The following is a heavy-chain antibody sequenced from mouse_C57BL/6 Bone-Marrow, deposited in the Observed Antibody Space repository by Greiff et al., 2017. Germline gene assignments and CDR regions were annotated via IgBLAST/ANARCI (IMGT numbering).Heavy chain of an antibody. D-gene: IGHD2-5*01. CDR1: GFTFSSYA. J-gene: IGHJ4*01. CDR3: ARVYSNYVVYAMDY. Sequence: DVHLVESGGGLVKPGGSLKLSCAASGFTFSSYAMSWVRQTPEKRLEWVATISDGGSYTYYPDNVKGRFTISRDNAKNNLYLQMSHLKSEDTAMYYCARVYSNYVVYAMDYWGQGTSVTVSS. CDR2: ISDGGSYT. V-gene: IGHV5-4*01.